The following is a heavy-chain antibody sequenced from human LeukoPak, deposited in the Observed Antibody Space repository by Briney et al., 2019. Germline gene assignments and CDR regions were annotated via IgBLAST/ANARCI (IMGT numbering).Heavy chain of an antibody. Sequence: GASVKVSCKASGGTFSSYAISWVRQAPGQGLEWMGGTIPIFGTANYAQKFQGRVTITTDESTSTAYMELSSLRSEDTAVYYCARGGIAAAGTGWFDPWGQGTLVTVSS. J-gene: IGHJ5*02. CDR1: GGTFSSYA. CDR2: TIPIFGTA. D-gene: IGHD6-13*01. CDR3: ARGGIAAAGTGWFDP. V-gene: IGHV1-69*05.